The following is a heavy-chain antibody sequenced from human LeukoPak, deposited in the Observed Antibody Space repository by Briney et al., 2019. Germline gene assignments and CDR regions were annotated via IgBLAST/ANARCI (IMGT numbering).Heavy chain of an antibody. CDR2: ISYDGSNK. V-gene: IGHV3-30-3*01. D-gene: IGHD2-15*01. J-gene: IGHJ4*02. CDR1: GFTFSSCA. Sequence: PGGSLRLSCAASGFTFSSCAMHWVRQAPGKGLEWVAVISYDGSNKYYADSVKGRFTISRDNSKNTLYPQMNSLRAEDTAVYYCARGLVVVAATDYWGQGTLVTVSS. CDR3: ARGLVVVAATDY.